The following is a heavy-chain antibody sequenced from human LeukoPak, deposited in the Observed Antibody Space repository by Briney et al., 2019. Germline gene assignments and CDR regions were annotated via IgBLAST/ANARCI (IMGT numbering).Heavy chain of an antibody. D-gene: IGHD5-18*01. Sequence: ASVTVSYKPSGYTFTDYYMHWVGQAPGQGREWMGLVNPKSDGTNYPQQSQGQVTMNRDTSISTAYMELSRLRSDDTAVYYCSSIPGGYSYGDDVFDIWGQGTMVTVSS. J-gene: IGHJ3*02. CDR3: SSIPGGYSYGDDVFDI. CDR1: GYTFTDYY. V-gene: IGHV1-2*02. CDR2: VNPKSDGT.